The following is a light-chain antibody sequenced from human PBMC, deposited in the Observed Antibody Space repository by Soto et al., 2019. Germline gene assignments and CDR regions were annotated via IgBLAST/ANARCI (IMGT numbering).Light chain of an antibody. CDR3: QQYGTSPLT. CDR1: QSVGSTY. V-gene: IGKV3-20*01. CDR2: GVS. Sequence: EIVLTQSPGTLSLSPGERATLSCRASQSVGSTYVAWYQQKPGQSPKRLIYGVSSRATGIPDRFSGSGSGTDSTLTNSRLEPEDFAVYYCQQYGTSPLTFGTGTKVDI. J-gene: IGKJ3*01.